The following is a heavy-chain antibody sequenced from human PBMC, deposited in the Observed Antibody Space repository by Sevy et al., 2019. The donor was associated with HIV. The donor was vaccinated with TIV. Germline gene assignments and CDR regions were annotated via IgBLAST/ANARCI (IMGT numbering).Heavy chain of an antibody. V-gene: IGHV1-24*01. D-gene: IGHD3-22*01. Sequence: ASVKVSSKVSGSTLTQLSIHWVRQAPGKGLEWMGSFDPEDGETVYARRFQGRVTMTEDTSTDTAYMRLSSLRSEDTAVYYCATTKDYYESSGSPFDYWGQGTLVTVSS. CDR3: ATTKDYYESSGSPFDY. CDR1: GSTLTQLS. CDR2: FDPEDGET. J-gene: IGHJ4*02.